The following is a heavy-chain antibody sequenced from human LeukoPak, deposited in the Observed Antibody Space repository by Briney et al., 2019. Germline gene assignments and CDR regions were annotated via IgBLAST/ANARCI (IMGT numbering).Heavy chain of an antibody. J-gene: IGHJ4*02. CDR1: GFTLSSYA. Sequence: GRSLRLSCAASGFTLSSYAMHWVRQAPGKGLEWVAVISYDGSNKYYADSVKGRFTISRDNSKNTLYLQMNSLRAEDTAVYYCARDRGELGTLDYWGQGTLVTVSS. CDR3: ARDRGELGTLDY. CDR2: ISYDGSNK. V-gene: IGHV3-30*04. D-gene: IGHD7-27*01.